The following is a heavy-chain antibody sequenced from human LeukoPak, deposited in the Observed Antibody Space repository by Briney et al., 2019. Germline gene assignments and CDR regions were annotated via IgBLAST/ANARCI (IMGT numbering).Heavy chain of an antibody. CDR2: IIPIFGTA. D-gene: IGHD4-11*01. J-gene: IGHJ5*02. CDR1: GGTFSSYA. Sequence: SVKVSCKASGGTFSSYAISWVRQAPGQGLEWMGGIIPIFGTANYAQKFQGRVTITADKSTSTAYMKLSSLRSDDTAVYYCARGLLSFMRSDYSNYWDNWFDPWVQGTQLTVSS. V-gene: IGHV1-69*06. CDR3: ARGLLSFMRSDYSNYWDNWFDP.